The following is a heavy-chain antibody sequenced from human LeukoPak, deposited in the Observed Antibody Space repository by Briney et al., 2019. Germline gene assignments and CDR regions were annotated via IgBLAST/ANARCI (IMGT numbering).Heavy chain of an antibody. CDR2: TYYRSKWYN. V-gene: IGHV6-1*01. Sequence: SQTLSLTCAISGDSVSSNSAAWNWIRQSPSRGLEWLGMTYYRSKWYNDYAVSVKSRITINPDTSKNQFSLQLNSVTPEDTAVYYCARGPLYCSGGSCYWDYWGQGTLVTVSS. J-gene: IGHJ4*02. D-gene: IGHD2-15*01. CDR1: GDSVSSNSAA. CDR3: ARGPLYCSGGSCYWDY.